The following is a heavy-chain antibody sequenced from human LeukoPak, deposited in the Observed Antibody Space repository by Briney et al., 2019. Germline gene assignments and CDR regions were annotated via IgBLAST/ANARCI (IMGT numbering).Heavy chain of an antibody. V-gene: IGHV3-30-3*01. CDR1: GFTFSSYA. D-gene: IGHD3-22*01. J-gene: IGHJ4*02. CDR3: AREPLYYDSSGYYDY. Sequence: GGSLRLSCAASGFTFSSYAMSWVRQAPGKGLEWVAVISYDGSNKYYADSVKGRFTISRDNSQNTLYLQMNSLRAEDTAVYYCAREPLYYDSSGYYDYWGQGTLVTVSS. CDR2: ISYDGSNK.